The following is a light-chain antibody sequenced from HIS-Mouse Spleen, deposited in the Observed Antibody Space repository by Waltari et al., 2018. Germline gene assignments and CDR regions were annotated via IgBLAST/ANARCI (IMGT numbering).Light chain of an antibody. Sequence: QSALTQPPSVAGSPGQSITISCTGTSSDVGGYNYVPWYQPHPGKAPKLMIYDVSNRPSGVSNRFSGSKSGNTASLTISGLQAEDEADYYCSSYTSSSTLVFGGGTKLTVL. J-gene: IGLJ2*01. CDR1: SSDVGGYNY. CDR2: DVS. CDR3: SSYTSSSTLV. V-gene: IGLV2-14*03.